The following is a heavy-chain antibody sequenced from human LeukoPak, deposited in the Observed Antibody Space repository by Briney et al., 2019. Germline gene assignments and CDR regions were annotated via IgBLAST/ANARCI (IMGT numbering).Heavy chain of an antibody. J-gene: IGHJ4*02. CDR3: ARVAFWSGYFYFDY. D-gene: IGHD3-3*01. Sequence: PSQTLSLTCTVSGGSISSGGYYWSWIRQHPGKGLEWIGYIYYSGSTYYNPSLKSRVTISVDTSKNQFSLKLSSVTAADTAVYYCARVAFWSGYFYFDYWGQGTLVTVSS. CDR1: GGSISSGGYY. V-gene: IGHV4-31*03. CDR2: IYYSGST.